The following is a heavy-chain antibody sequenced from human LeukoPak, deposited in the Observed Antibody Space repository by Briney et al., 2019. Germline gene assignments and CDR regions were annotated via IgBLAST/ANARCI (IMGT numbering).Heavy chain of an antibody. D-gene: IGHD1-26*01. J-gene: IGHJ4*02. CDR3: ARFSGSNLFAY. Sequence: GGSLRLSCVVSGFTFSDFHMSWLRQAPGKGLEWISYITNSGSDIEYADSVKGRFTISRDNAKNSLYLQMNSLRAEDTAVYYCARFSGSNLFAYWGQGTLVTVSS. CDR1: GFTFSDFH. CDR2: ITNSGSDI. V-gene: IGHV3-11*04.